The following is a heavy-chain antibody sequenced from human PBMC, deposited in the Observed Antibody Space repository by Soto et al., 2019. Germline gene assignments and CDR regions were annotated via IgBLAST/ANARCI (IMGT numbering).Heavy chain of an antibody. CDR3: ARVLSQWLGNYFDY. CDR2: IWYDGSNK. D-gene: IGHD6-19*01. J-gene: IGHJ4*02. V-gene: IGHV3-33*01. Sequence: VQLVESGGGVVQPGRSLRLSCAASGFTFSSYGMHWVRQAPGKGLEWVAVIWYDGSNKYYADSVKGRFTISRDNSKNTLYLQMNSLRAEDTAVYYCARVLSQWLGNYFDYWGQGTLVTVSS. CDR1: GFTFSSYG.